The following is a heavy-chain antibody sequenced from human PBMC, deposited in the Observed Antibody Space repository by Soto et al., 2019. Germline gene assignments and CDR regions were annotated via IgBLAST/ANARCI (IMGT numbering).Heavy chain of an antibody. CDR1: GGTFSSYA. CDR3: ARDGFSYYDSSGYYYGLD. V-gene: IGHV1-69*01. Sequence: QVQLVQSGAEVKKPGSSVKVSCKASGGTFSSYAISWVRQAPGQGLEWMGGIIPIFGTANYAQKFQGRVTITADESTSTAYMEPSSLRSEDTAVYYCARDGFSYYDSSGYYYGLDWGQGTLVTVSS. CDR2: IIPIFGTA. J-gene: IGHJ4*02. D-gene: IGHD3-22*01.